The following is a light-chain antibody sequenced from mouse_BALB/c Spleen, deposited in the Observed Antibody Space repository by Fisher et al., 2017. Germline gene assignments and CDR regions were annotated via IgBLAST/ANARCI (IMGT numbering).Light chain of an antibody. J-gene: IGKJ1*01. Sequence: DIVLTQTTSSLTVTAGEKVTMSCKSSQSLLNSGNQKNYLTWYQQKPGQPPKLLIYWASTRESGVPDRFTGSGSGTDFTLTISSVQAEDLAVYYCHQYLSSWTFGGGTKLEIK. V-gene: IGKV8-19*01. CDR1: QSLLNSGNQKNY. CDR3: HQYLSSWT. CDR2: WAS.